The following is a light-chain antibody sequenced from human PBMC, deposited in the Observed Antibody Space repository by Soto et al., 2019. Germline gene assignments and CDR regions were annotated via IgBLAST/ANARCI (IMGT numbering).Light chain of an antibody. Sequence: EIVMTQSPATLSVSPGERATLSCRASQSVSGNLAWYQQKPGQAPRLLIYAASTRSTGIPARFSGSGSGTEFTLTISSVQSEDFAVYYCQQYNNWAPIAFGPGTKVDIK. J-gene: IGKJ3*01. V-gene: IGKV3-15*01. CDR2: AAS. CDR3: QQYNNWAPIA. CDR1: QSVSGN.